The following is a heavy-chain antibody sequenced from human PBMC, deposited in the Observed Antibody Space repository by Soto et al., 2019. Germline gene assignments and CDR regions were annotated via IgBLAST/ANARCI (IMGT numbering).Heavy chain of an antibody. D-gene: IGHD3-10*01. CDR1: GFTFSSYS. V-gene: IGHV3-48*02. CDR3: AREGGYYGSGSYSYYGMDV. J-gene: IGHJ6*02. Sequence: EVQLVESGGGLVEPGGSLRLSCAASGFTFSSYSMNWVRQATGKGLEWVSYISSSSSTIYYADSVKGRFTISRDNAKNSLYLQMNSLRDEDTAVYYCAREGGYYGSGSYSYYGMDVWGQGTTVTVSS. CDR2: ISSSSSTI.